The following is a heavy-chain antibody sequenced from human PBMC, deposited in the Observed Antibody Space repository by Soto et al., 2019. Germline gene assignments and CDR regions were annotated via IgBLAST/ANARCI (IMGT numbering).Heavy chain of an antibody. CDR2: ISSSTTHI. D-gene: IGHD5-12*01. CDR1: VFTFNTYN. V-gene: IGHV3-21*06. Sequence: GWSLRLSCTASVFTFNTYNMIWFRQAPGRGLEWVSSISSSTTHILYADSVKGRFTISRDNGKNSLYLQMNSLRAEDTAVYYCARDLQMATIRGGDYWGQGTQVTVSS. CDR3: ARDLQMATIRGGDY. J-gene: IGHJ4*02.